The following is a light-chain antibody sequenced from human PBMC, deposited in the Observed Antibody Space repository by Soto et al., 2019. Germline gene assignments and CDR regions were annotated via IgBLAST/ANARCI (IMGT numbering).Light chain of an antibody. V-gene: IGLV8-61*01. CDR3: VLYLGNGISV. CDR2: STT. CDR1: SGSVSSSNY. Sequence: QTVVTQEPSFSVSPGGTVTLTCGLKSGSVSSSNYPSWYQQTPGQPPRTVTYSTTTRSSGVPDRFSGSILGNKAALTITGAQAEDECDYYCVLYLGNGISVFGGGTKRTVL. J-gene: IGLJ3*02.